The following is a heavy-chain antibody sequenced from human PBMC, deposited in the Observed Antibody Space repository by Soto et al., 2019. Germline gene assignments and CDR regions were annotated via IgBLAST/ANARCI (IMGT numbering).Heavy chain of an antibody. CDR3: ARERNVAAVPSHFDY. J-gene: IGHJ4*02. V-gene: IGHV4-31*03. CDR1: GGSISSGGYY. Sequence: QVQLQESGPGLVKPSQTLSLSCTVSGGSISSGGYYWSWIRQHPGKGLEWIGYIYYSGHTYHNPSLQRRVTISLDTSKNQFSLKLTSVTAADTAVYYCARERNVAAVPSHFDYWGQGILVTVSS. D-gene: IGHD6-19*01. CDR2: IYYSGHT.